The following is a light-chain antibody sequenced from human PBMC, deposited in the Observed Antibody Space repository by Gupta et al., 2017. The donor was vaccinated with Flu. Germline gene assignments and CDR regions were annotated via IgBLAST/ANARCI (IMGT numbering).Light chain of an antibody. J-gene: IGKJ4*01. CDR2: DIS. CDR3: QQRKSWPLT. V-gene: IGKV3-11*01. Sequence: EMLLTQSPATLSLSPGERATLSCRASQTVDTYLNWYQQKPGQAPRLVIYDISIRATGIPARFSGSGSGTDFTLTISSLEPEDFAVYYCQQRKSWPLTFGGGTKVEIK. CDR1: QTVDTY.